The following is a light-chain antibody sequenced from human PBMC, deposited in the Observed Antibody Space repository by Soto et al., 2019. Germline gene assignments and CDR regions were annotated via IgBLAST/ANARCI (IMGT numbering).Light chain of an antibody. V-gene: IGLV2-14*01. CDR1: ISDINGYDY. Sequence: QSVLTQPASVSGSPGQSITISCTGTISDINGYDYVSWYQQHPGKAPKLMIYDVSNRPSGVSNRFSGSKSGNTASLTISRFQVDDDADYYCRSYTTRSTYVFGIGSKVTVL. CDR3: RSYTTRSTYV. CDR2: DVS. J-gene: IGLJ1*01.